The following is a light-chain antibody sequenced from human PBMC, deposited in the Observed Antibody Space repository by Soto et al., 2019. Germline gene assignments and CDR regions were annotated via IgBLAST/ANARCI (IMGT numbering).Light chain of an antibody. Sequence: EIVLTQSPGTLSLSPGERATLSCRASQSVSSSYLAWYQQKPGQAPRLLIYGASSRATGIPDRFSGSGSGTEFSLTISRLEPEDFAVYYCQQYGTPPTFGGGTKVDI. CDR2: GAS. V-gene: IGKV3-20*01. CDR1: QSVSSSY. J-gene: IGKJ4*01. CDR3: QQYGTPPT.